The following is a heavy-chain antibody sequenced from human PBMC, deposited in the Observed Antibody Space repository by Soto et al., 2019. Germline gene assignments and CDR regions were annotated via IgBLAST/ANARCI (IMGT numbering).Heavy chain of an antibody. J-gene: IGHJ4*02. CDR2: IYASGSP. CDR1: GGSVRVYY. V-gene: IGHV4-59*02. CDR3: ARGVGSSSPQC. D-gene: IGHD6-19*01. Sequence: NPSETLSLTCTISGGSVRVYYGSWIRQSTGQGLQGIGYIYASGSPNYSPSRRRRVTISADTYKIQISLKLTSPTAADTAVYCCARGVGSSSPQCWSRGSLVT.